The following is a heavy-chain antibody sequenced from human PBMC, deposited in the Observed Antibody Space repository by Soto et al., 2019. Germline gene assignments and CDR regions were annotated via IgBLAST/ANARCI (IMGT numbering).Heavy chain of an antibody. CDR2: IWYDGSKK. CDR3: ARGYGYNSGSFDF. J-gene: IGHJ4*02. Sequence: GGSLRLSCAASGFTFKSYGMHWVRQAPGKGLEWVAVIWYDGSKKYYGDSVKGRFTISRDNSKNTLYLQMDSLRAEDTAVYYCARGYGYNSGSFDFWGQGTLVTVSS. CDR1: GFTFKSYG. V-gene: IGHV3-33*01. D-gene: IGHD5-18*01.